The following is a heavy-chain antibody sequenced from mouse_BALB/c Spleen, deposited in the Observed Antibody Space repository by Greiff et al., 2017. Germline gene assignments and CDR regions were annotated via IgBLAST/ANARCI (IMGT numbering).Heavy chain of an antibody. J-gene: IGHJ2*01. CDR3: ARVDYYGSRTYYFDY. D-gene: IGHD1-1*01. Sequence: VHLVESGPGLVAPSQSLSITCTVSGFSLTGYGVNWVRQPPGKGLEWLGMIWGDGSTDYNSALKSRLSISKDNSKSQVFLKMNSLQTDDTARYYCARVDYYGSRTYYFDYWGQGTTLTVSS. CDR2: IWGDGST. V-gene: IGHV2-6-7*01. CDR1: GFSLTGYG.